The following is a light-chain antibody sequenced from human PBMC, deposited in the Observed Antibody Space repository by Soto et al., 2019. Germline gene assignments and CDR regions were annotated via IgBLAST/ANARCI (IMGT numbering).Light chain of an antibody. CDR2: AAS. Sequence: DIQLTQSPSFLSASVGDRVTITCRASQDISSYLAWYQQEPGKAPKLLIYAASTLQSGVPSRFSGSGSGTDFTLTINSLQPEDFATYYCQQLNSYPLTFGEGTEVEIK. J-gene: IGKJ4*01. V-gene: IGKV1-9*01. CDR1: QDISSY. CDR3: QQLNSYPLT.